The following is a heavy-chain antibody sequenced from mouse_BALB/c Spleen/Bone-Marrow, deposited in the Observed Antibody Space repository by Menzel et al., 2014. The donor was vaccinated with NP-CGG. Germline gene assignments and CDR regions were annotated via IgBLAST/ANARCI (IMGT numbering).Heavy chain of an antibody. Sequence: LVKTGASVKISCKASGYSFTGYYMHWVKQSHGKSLEWIGYISCYNGATSYNQKFKGKATFTVDTSSSTAYMQFSSLTSEDSAVYCCARGDGYYVDFDYWGQGTTLTVSS. CDR1: GYSFTGYY. CDR2: ISCYNGAT. V-gene: IGHV1S34*01. CDR3: ARGDGYYVDFDY. D-gene: IGHD2-3*01. J-gene: IGHJ2*01.